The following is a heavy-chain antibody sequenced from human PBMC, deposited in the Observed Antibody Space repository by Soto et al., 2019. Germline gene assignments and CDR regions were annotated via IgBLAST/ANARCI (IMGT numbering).Heavy chain of an antibody. CDR2: IWYDGSNK. CDR1: GFTFGSYG. V-gene: IGHV3-33*01. J-gene: IGHJ6*03. CDR3: ARARIPSATYYYYMDV. D-gene: IGHD3-3*01. Sequence: AGGSLRLSCAASGFTFGSYGMHWVGQAPGKGLEWVAVIWYDGSNKYYADSVKGRFTISRDNSKNTLYLQMNSLRAEDTAVYYCARARIPSATYYYYMDVWGKGTTVTVSS.